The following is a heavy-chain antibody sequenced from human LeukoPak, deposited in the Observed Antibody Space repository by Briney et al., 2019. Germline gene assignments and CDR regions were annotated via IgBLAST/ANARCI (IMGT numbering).Heavy chain of an antibody. Sequence: GGSLRLSCLTSGFTLSTNAMSWVRQAPGKGLEWISGISGSGASTYYADSVKGRFTISRDDSRNTLYLQMNSLRAEDTAVYYCARSQGDVIAAADYYFDYWGQGTLVTVSS. CDR2: ISGSGAST. CDR1: GFTLSTNA. V-gene: IGHV3-23*01. D-gene: IGHD6-13*01. CDR3: ARSQGDVIAAADYYFDY. J-gene: IGHJ4*02.